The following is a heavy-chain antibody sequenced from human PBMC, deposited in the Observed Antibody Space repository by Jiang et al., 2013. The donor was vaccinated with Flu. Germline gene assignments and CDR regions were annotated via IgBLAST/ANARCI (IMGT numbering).Heavy chain of an antibody. Sequence: SGAEVKKPGASVKVSCKASGYTFTSYGISWVRQAPGQGLEWMGWISAYNGNTNYAQKLQGRVTMTTDTSTSTAYMELRSLRSDDTAVYYCARASRECSTSCQGPGSFDYWGQGTLVTVSS. CDR3: ARASRECSTSCQGPGSFDY. V-gene: IGHV1-18*01. D-gene: IGHD2-2*01. J-gene: IGHJ4*02. CDR1: GYTFTSYG. CDR2: ISAYNGNT.